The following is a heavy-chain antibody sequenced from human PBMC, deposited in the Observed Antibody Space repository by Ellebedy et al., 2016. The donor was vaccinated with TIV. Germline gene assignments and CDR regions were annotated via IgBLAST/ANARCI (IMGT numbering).Heavy chain of an antibody. Sequence: AASVKVSCKASGYTLMSSGICWVRQAPGQGLEWMGWVSPYDGNTNYAQKFQGRVTLTIDTFTGTGYMELRNLRSDDTSLYYCARGFRYGSGRWPLDYWGQGTLVTVSS. J-gene: IGHJ4*02. CDR3: ARGFRYGSGRWPLDY. CDR2: VSPYDGNT. CDR1: GYTLMSSG. V-gene: IGHV1-18*01. D-gene: IGHD4-23*01.